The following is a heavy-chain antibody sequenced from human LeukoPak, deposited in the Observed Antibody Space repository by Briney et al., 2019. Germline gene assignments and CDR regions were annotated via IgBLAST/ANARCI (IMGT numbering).Heavy chain of an antibody. CDR1: GGSFSGYY. D-gene: IGHD3-10*01. J-gene: IGHJ5*02. V-gene: IGHV4-34*01. CDR3: ARGKKLLWFGELLAHRYNWFDP. CDR2: INHSGST. Sequence: PSETQSLTCAVYGGSFSGYYWSWIRQPPGKGLEWIGEINHSGSTNYNPSLKSRVTISVDTSKNQFSLKLSSVTAADTAVYYCARGKKLLWFGELLAHRYNWFDPWGQGTLVTVSS.